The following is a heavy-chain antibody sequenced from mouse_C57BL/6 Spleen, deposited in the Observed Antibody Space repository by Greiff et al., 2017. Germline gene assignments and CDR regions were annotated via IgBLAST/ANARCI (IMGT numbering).Heavy chain of an antibody. J-gene: IGHJ3*01. CDR1: GFTFSSYG. CDR2: ISSGGSYT. V-gene: IGHV5-6*01. Sequence: EVKLMESGGDLVKPGGSLKLSCAASGFTFSSYGMSWVRQTPDKRLEWVATISSGGSYTYYPDSVKGRFTISRDNAKNTLYLQMSSLKSEDTAMYYCAGITTVVATPFAYWGQGTLVTVSA. CDR3: AGITTVVATPFAY. D-gene: IGHD1-1*01.